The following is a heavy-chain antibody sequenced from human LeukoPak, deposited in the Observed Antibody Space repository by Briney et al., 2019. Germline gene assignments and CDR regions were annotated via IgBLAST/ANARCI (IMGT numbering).Heavy chain of an antibody. CDR3: ARDFRELLRRRPTAFDY. V-gene: IGHV3-11*04. D-gene: IGHD1-26*01. CDR1: GFTFSDYY. J-gene: IGHJ4*02. Sequence: GGSLRLSCAASGFTFSDYYMSWIRQAPGKGLEWVSYISSSGSTIYYADSVKGRFTISRDNAKNSLYLQMNSLRAEDTAVYYCARDFRELLRRRPTAFDYWGQGTLVTVSS. CDR2: ISSSGSTI.